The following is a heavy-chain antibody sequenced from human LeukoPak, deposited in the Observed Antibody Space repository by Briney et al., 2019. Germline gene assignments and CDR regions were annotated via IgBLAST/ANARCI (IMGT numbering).Heavy chain of an antibody. CDR2: LRYDGADT. Sequence: GGSLRLSCAASGFSFGSYAMHWVRQAPGKGLDWVAFLRYDGADTYYADSVKGRFTVSRDNSKNTLYLQMNSLTAEDTALYYCAKEGGGRTFDYWGQEPWSPSPQ. J-gene: IGHJ4*01. V-gene: IGHV3-30*02. CDR1: GFSFGSYA. D-gene: IGHD4-23*01. CDR3: AKEGGGRTFDY.